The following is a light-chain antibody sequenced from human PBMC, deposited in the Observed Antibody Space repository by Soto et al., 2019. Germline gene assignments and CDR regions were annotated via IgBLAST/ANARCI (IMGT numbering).Light chain of an antibody. J-gene: IGLJ1*01. Sequence: QSVLTRPASVSGSPGQSITISCTGTSSDVGGYNYVSWYQQHPGKAPKLTIYDVSNRPSGVSNRVAGSKSDSTASLTISGLQAEDEADYYCSSYTSSTIYVFGIGTKGTV. CDR3: SSYTSSTIYV. V-gene: IGLV2-14*01. CDR1: SSDVGGYNY. CDR2: DVS.